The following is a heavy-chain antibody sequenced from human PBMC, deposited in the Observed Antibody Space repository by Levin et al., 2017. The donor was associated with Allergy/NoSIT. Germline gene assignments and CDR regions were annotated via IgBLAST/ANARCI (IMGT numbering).Heavy chain of an antibody. CDR1: GDSVSSHY. V-gene: IGHV4-4*07. CDR3: ARGGRSNCDNESCYSRNAFNI. CDR2: FYTSDDT. Sequence: SETLSLICTVSGDSVSSHYWNWIRQPAGKGLEWLGRFYTSDDTNYNPSLKSRVTMSFDTCKNHFSLKLSSVTAADTAGDYCARGGRSNCDNESCYSRNAFNIWGRGTMVIVSS. D-gene: IGHD2-21*01. J-gene: IGHJ3*02.